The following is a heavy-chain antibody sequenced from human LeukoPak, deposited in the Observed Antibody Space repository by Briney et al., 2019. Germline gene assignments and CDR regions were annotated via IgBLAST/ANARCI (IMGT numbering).Heavy chain of an antibody. CDR3: AKELVAAAGLYFDY. J-gene: IGHJ4*02. CDR1: GFTFSTYW. Sequence: GGSLRLSCAASGFTFSTYWMGWVRQAPGKGLEWVAAISGGGTTTYYADSVKGRFTISRDTSKKTLYLEMNSLRAEDTAIYYCAKELVAAAGLYFDYWGQGTLVTVSS. V-gene: IGHV3-23*01. CDR2: ISGGGTTT. D-gene: IGHD6-13*01.